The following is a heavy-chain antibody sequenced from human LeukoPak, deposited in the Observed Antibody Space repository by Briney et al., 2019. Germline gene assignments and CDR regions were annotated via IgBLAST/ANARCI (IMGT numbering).Heavy chain of an antibody. J-gene: IGHJ4*02. Sequence: SETLSLTCTVSGGSISSYYWSWIWQPPGKGLEWIGYIYYSGSTNYNPSLKSRVTISVDTSKNQFSLKLSSVTAADTAVYYCASGNYYGSGSYYRWGQGTLVTVSS. CDR2: IYYSGST. D-gene: IGHD3-10*01. CDR1: GGSISSYY. CDR3: ASGNYYGSGSYYR. V-gene: IGHV4-59*08.